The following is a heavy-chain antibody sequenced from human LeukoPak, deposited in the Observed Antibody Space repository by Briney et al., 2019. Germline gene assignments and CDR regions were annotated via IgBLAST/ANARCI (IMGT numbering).Heavy chain of an antibody. V-gene: IGHV1-8*02. D-gene: IGHD2-15*01. Sequence: ASVKVSCKASGYTFTSYDINWVRQATGQGLEWMGWMNPSSGNTGYAQKFQGRVTMTRNTSISTAYMELSSLRSEDTAVYYCARAPPGSGGSSNWFDPWGQGTLVTVSS. CDR3: ARAPPGSGGSSNWFDP. CDR2: MNPSSGNT. J-gene: IGHJ5*02. CDR1: GYTFTSYD.